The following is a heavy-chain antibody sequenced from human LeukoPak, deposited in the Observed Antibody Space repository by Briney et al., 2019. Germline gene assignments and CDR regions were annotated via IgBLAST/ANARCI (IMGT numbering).Heavy chain of an antibody. CDR3: ARGGTYSGSYYY. CDR1: GGTFSSYA. J-gene: IGHJ4*02. D-gene: IGHD1-26*01. V-gene: IGHV1-69*05. Sequence: ASVKVSCKASGGTFSSYAISWVRQAPGQGLEWMGGIIPIFGTANYAQKFQGRVTITTDESTSTAYMELSSLRSEDTAVYYCARGGTYSGSYYYWGQGTLDTVSS. CDR2: IIPIFGTA.